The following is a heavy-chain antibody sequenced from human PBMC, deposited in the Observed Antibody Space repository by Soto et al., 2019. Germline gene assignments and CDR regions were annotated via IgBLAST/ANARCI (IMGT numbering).Heavy chain of an antibody. CDR3: ASRGRQYHNAFDI. Sequence: GGSLRLSCAASGFTVSSNYMSWVRQAPGKGLEWVSVIYSGGSTYYADSVKGRFTISRDNSKNTLYLQMNSLRAEDTAVYYCASRGRQYHNAFDIWGQETMVTVSS. D-gene: IGHD4-4*01. J-gene: IGHJ3*02. V-gene: IGHV3-66*01. CDR2: IYSGGST. CDR1: GFTVSSNY.